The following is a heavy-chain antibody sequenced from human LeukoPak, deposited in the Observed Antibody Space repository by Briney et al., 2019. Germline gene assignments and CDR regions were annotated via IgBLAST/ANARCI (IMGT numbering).Heavy chain of an antibody. J-gene: IGHJ4*02. CDR1: GFTFSSYW. CDR3: ARDSSSWYYDY. CDR2: IKSDGSST. V-gene: IGHV3-74*03. D-gene: IGHD6-13*01. Sequence: GGTLRLSCAASGFTFSSYWMHWVRQAPGKGLVWVSCIKSDGSSTTYADSVKGRFTISRDNAKNTLHLQMNSLRAEDTAVYYCARDSSSWYYDYWGQGTLVTVSS.